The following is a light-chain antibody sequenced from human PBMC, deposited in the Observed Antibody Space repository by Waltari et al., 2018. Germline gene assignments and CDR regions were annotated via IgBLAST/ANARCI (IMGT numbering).Light chain of an antibody. J-gene: IGKJ4*01. CDR3: QRSYETPLT. CDR2: AAS. Sequence: DTQMTQSPSSLSASVGDRVTITCRASHTITTYLNWYQQKPGKAPKVLISAASTLPSGVPSRFSGSGSATYFTLTISSLQPEDFATYYCQRSYETPLTFGGGTRVEIK. CDR1: HTITTY. V-gene: IGKV1-39*01.